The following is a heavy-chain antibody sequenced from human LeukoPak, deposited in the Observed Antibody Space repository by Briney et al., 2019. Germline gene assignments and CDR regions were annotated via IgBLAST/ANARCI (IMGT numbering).Heavy chain of an antibody. V-gene: IGHV3-21*01. D-gene: IGHD3-3*01. CDR2: ISSSSSYI. CDR3: ARPGNYDFYDY. J-gene: IGHJ4*02. Sequence: GGSLRLSCAASGFTFSSYSMNWARQAPGKGLEWVSSISSSSSYIYYADSVKGRFTISRDNAKNSLYLQMNSLRAEDTAVYYCARPGNYDFYDYWGQGTLVTVSS. CDR1: GFTFSSYS.